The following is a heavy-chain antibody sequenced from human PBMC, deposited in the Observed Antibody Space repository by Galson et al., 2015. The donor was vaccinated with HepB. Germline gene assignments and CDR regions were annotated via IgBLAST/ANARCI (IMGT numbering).Heavy chain of an antibody. CDR3: AKATASYGPSDAFDV. CDR2: ISGSAYST. D-gene: IGHD5-18*01. CDR1: GFTFSNYA. Sequence: SLRLSCAASGFTFSNYAMSWVRQAPGKGLEWISSISGSAYSTYYADSVKGRFFISRDNSKNTLYLHMNSLRAEDTALYYCAKATASYGPSDAFDVWGQGTMGTVSS. J-gene: IGHJ3*01. V-gene: IGHV3-23*01.